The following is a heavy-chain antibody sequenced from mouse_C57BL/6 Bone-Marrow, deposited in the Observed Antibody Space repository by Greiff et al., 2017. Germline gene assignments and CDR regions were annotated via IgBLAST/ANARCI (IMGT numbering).Heavy chain of an antibody. J-gene: IGHJ1*03. D-gene: IGHD1-1*01. CDR3: ARDYGSSYWYFDV. CDR1: GYTFTSYD. V-gene: IGHV1-85*01. Sequence: VHLVESGPELVKPGASVKLSCKASGYTFTSYDINWVKQRPGQGLEWIGWIYPRDGSTKYNEKFKGKATLTVDTSSRPAYMELHSLTSEDSAVYFGARDYGSSYWYFDVWGTGTTVTVSS. CDR2: IYPRDGST.